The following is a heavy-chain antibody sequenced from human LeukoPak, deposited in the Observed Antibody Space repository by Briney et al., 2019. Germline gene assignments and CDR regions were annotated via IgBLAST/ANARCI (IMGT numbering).Heavy chain of an antibody. Sequence: SETLSLTCTVSGGSINSYYWSWIRQPPGKGLEWIGEINHSGSTNYNPSLKSRVTISVDTSKNQFSLKLSSVTAADTAVYYCARRATVSRGYNWFDPWGQGTLVTVSS. CDR1: GGSINSYY. D-gene: IGHD4-17*01. CDR2: INHSGST. CDR3: ARRATVSRGYNWFDP. V-gene: IGHV4-34*01. J-gene: IGHJ5*02.